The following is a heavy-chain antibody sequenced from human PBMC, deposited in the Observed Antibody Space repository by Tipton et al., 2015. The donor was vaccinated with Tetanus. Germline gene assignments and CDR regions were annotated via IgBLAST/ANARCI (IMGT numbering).Heavy chain of an antibody. CDR1: GGSINSGGYF. Sequence: TLSLTCTVSGGSINSGGYFWNWIRQYPGKGLEWIGYIYYSGTTHYNPSLKSRLVMSVDVSKNQFSLNLSSVTAADAAVYYCARDQGGGRVARLNWFDPWGPGTLVTVPS. J-gene: IGHJ5*02. D-gene: IGHD3-16*01. CDR3: ARDQGGGRVARLNWFDP. CDR2: IYYSGTT. V-gene: IGHV4-31*03.